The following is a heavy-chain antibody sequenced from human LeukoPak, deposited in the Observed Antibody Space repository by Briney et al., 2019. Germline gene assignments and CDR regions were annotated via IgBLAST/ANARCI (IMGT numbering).Heavy chain of an antibody. D-gene: IGHD3-10*01. J-gene: IGHJ4*02. CDR1: GGSFSGYY. CDR2: INHSGST. V-gene: IGHV4-34*01. CDR3: ARRIGRGRVFDC. Sequence: SETLSLTCAVYGGSFSGYYWSWIRQPPGKGLEWIGEINHSGSTNYNPSLKSRVTISVDTSKNQFSLKLSSVTAADTAVYYCARRIGRGRVFDCWGQGTLVTVSS.